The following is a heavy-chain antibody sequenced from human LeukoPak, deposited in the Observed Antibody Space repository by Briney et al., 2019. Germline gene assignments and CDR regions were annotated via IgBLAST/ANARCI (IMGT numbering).Heavy chain of an antibody. CDR2: INPNSGGT. CDR3: ARDSGVDLAYY. Sequence: ASVKVSCKASGYTFTGYYMHWVRQAPGQGLEWMGWINPNSGGTNYAQKFQGRVTMTTDTSTSTAYMELRSLRSDDTAVYYCARDSGVDLAYYWGQGTLVTVSS. D-gene: IGHD3-10*01. J-gene: IGHJ4*02. CDR1: GYTFTGYY. V-gene: IGHV1-2*02.